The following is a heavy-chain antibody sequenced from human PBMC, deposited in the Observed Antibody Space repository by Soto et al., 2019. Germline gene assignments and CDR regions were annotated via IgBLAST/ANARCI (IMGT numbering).Heavy chain of an antibody. J-gene: IGHJ6*02. V-gene: IGHV1-69*01. CDR1: GGTFSSYA. CDR3: ARRTVSPPSDYYYYGMDV. Sequence: QVQLVQSGAEVKKPGSSVKVSCKASGGTFSSYAISWVRQAPGQGLEWMGGIIPIFGTANYAQKFHGRVTITADESTSTAYMELSSLRSEDTAVYYCARRTVSPPSDYYYYGMDVWGQGTTVTVSS. CDR2: IIPIFGTA. D-gene: IGHD4-4*01.